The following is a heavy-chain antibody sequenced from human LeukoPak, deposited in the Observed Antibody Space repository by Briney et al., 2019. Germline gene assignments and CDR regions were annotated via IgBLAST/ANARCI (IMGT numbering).Heavy chain of an antibody. V-gene: IGHV4-34*01. D-gene: IGHD5-24*01. J-gene: IGHJ4*02. CDR2: INHSGST. CDR1: GGSFSGYY. CDR3: ARGRDQY. Sequence: PSETLSLTCAVYGGSFSGYYWTWIRQPPGRGLEWIGEINHSGSTNYNPSLKSRVTISVDTSKSHFSLKLNSVTAADTAMYYCARGRDQYWGQGTLVTVSS.